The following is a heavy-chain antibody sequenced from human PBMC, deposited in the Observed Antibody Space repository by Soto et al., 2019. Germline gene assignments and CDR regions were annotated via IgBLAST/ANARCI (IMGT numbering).Heavy chain of an antibody. CDR3: ATRDSGRLY. CDR2: IYYTGST. Sequence: SETLSLTCTVSGGSVSSHYWSWIRQPPGKGLEWIGYIYYTGSTYYNPSLKSRVTMSLDTSRNQFSLKLSSVTAADTAVYYCATRDSGRLYRGQGTLVTVSS. CDR1: GGSVSSHY. J-gene: IGHJ4*02. V-gene: IGHV4-59*02. D-gene: IGHD6-13*01.